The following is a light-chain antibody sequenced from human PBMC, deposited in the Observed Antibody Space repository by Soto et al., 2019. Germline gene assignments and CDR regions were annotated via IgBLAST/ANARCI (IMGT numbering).Light chain of an antibody. CDR2: EVS. CDR3: CAYAGSNNLM. V-gene: IGLV2-8*01. CDR1: SSDVGGYNY. J-gene: IGLJ3*02. Sequence: QSALTQPPSASGSPGQSVTISCTGTSSDVGGYNYVSWYQQHPGKAPKLMIYEVSKRPSGVPDRFSGSKSGNTASLTVSGVQAEDEADYYCCAYAGSNNLMFGGGTKLTVL.